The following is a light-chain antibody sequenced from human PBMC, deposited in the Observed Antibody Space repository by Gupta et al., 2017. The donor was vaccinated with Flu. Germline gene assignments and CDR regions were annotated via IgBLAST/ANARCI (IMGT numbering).Light chain of an antibody. CDR3: QQYEAFPPT. V-gene: IGKV1D-16*01. J-gene: IGKJ4*01. CDR2: AAS. CDR1: HDIKTW. Sequence: PSSLSASVGDTVTITCRASHDIKTWLAWYQRQSGKAPKALIFAASTLVRGVPSRFTGSGSGTVFTLIINALQPEDFATYFCQQYEAFPPTFGGGTQVE.